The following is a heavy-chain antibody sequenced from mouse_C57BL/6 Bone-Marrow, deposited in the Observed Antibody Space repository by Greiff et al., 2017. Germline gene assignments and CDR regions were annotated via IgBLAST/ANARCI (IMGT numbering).Heavy chain of an antibody. D-gene: IGHD2-10*01. CDR2: IHPSSGST. V-gene: IGHV1-64*01. CDR1: GYTFTSSW. Sequence: VQLQQPGAELVKPGASVKLSCKASGYTFTSSWMHWVKQRPGQGLEWIGMIHPSSGSTNYNEKFKSKATLTVDKSSSTAYMQLSSLTSEDSAVYYCARSYYGKFDYWGQGTTLTVSS. CDR3: ARSYYGKFDY. J-gene: IGHJ2*01.